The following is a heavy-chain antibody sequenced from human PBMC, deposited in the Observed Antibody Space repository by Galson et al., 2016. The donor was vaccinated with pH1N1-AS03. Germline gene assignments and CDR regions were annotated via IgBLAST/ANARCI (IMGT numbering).Heavy chain of an antibody. V-gene: IGHV3-7*01. CDR1: GFTFSRYW. Sequence: SLRLSCAASGFTFSRYWMSFVRQAPGKGLEWVANINQYGSEIYYVDSVKGRFTISRDNARNSLFLQMNSLRAEDTAIYYCARGFEGDPPCFDYWGQGILVSVSS. J-gene: IGHJ4*02. CDR3: ARGFEGDPPCFDY. D-gene: IGHD3-10*01. CDR2: INQYGSEI.